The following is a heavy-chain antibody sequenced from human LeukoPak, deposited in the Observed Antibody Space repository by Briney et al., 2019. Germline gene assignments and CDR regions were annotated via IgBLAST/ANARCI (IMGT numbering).Heavy chain of an antibody. J-gene: IGHJ5*02. CDR1: GGSIISNTCF. CDR2: MYYSGTA. Sequence: SETLSLTCTVSGGSIISNTCFWAWIRQPPGKGLEWIGSMYYSGTAYYNSSLKRRVTISVDTSRNQFSLKLNSVTASDTAVYYCARHPQIYDYVSWFDPWGQGALVIVSS. CDR3: ARHPQIYDYVSWFDP. D-gene: IGHD3-16*01. V-gene: IGHV4-39*01.